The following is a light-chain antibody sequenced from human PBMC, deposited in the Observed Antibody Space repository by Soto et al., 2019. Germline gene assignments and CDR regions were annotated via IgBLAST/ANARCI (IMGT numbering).Light chain of an antibody. J-gene: IGKJ1*01. Sequence: EIVLTQSPGTLSLSPGERATLSCRARQSVSSSYLAWYQQKPGRAPRLLIYGASTRATGIPARFSGSGSGTEFTLTISSLQSEDFAVYYCQQYNNWPSWTFGQGTKVDIK. CDR1: QSVSSSY. V-gene: IGKV3-15*01. CDR3: QQYNNWPSWT. CDR2: GAS.